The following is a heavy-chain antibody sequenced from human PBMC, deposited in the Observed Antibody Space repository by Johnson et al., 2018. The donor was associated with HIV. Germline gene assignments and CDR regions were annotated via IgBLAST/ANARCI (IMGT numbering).Heavy chain of an antibody. CDR2: IYSGGST. Sequence: VQVVESGGGVVRPGGSLRLSCAASGFTFDDYGMSWVRQAPGKGLEWVSVIYSGGSTYYADSVKGRFTISRDNSKNTLYLQMNSLRAEDTAVYYCARDGPWLQSQRDAFDIWGQGTMVTVSS. CDR3: ARDGPWLQSQRDAFDI. J-gene: IGHJ3*02. V-gene: IGHV3-66*01. D-gene: IGHD5-24*01. CDR1: GFTFDDYG.